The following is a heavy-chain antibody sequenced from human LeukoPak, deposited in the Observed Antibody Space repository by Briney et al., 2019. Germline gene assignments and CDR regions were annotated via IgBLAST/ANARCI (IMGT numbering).Heavy chain of an antibody. CDR3: ARVGDCSAGSCHSPYY. CDR1: GHSISSGYY. D-gene: IGHD2-15*01. Sequence: SETLSLTCVVSGHSISSGYYWGWIRQPPGKGLEWIGSISQSGSTDYNPSLKSRVIISVDTSKNQFSLKLTSVTAADTAMYYCARVGDCSAGSCHSPYYWGQETREPVPS. V-gene: IGHV4-38-2*01. CDR2: ISQSGST. J-gene: IGHJ4*02.